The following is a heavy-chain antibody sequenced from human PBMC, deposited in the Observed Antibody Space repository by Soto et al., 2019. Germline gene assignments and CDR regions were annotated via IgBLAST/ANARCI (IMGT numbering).Heavy chain of an antibody. J-gene: IGHJ5*02. Sequence: SETLSLTCTVSGGSISSSSYYWGWIRQPPGKGLEWIGSIYYSGSTYYNPSLKSRVTISVDTSKNQFSLKLSSVTAADTAVYYCARLRRFGEPLNWFDPWGQGTLVTVSS. CDR1: GGSISSSSYY. CDR2: IYYSGST. V-gene: IGHV4-39*01. D-gene: IGHD3-10*01. CDR3: ARLRRFGEPLNWFDP.